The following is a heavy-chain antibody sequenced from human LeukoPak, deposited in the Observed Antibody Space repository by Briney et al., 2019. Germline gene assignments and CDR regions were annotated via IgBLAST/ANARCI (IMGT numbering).Heavy chain of an antibody. Sequence: PGGSLRLSCAASGFTFSSYSMNWVRQAPGKGLEWVSYISSSSSTIYYADSVKGRFTISRDNAKNSLYLQMNSLRAEDTAVYYCAREAPPYCSGGSCPGNYYYGMDVWGQGTTVTVSS. J-gene: IGHJ6*02. CDR3: AREAPPYCSGGSCPGNYYYGMDV. CDR2: ISSSSSTI. CDR1: GFTFSSYS. V-gene: IGHV3-48*04. D-gene: IGHD2-15*01.